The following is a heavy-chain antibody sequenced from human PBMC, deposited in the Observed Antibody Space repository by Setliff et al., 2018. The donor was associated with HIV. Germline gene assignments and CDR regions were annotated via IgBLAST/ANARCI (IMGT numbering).Heavy chain of an antibody. CDR1: GGFVSRSNYV. Sequence: KTSETLSLTCTLAGGFVSRSNYVWGWVRQSPKKGLEWIGSIYYSGTTYYNPTLKSRVSISIDTPKNQFSLKLTSMTAADTAVYYCVRTGSSTSWGIYYYYYMDIWGKGSTVTVSS. J-gene: IGHJ6*03. D-gene: IGHD3-10*01. V-gene: IGHV4-39*01. CDR3: VRTGSSTSWGIYYYYYMDI. CDR2: IYYSGTT.